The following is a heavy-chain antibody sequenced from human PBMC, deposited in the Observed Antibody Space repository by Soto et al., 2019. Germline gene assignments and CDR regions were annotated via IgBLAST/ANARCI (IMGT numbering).Heavy chain of an antibody. D-gene: IGHD4-17*01. CDR1: GASITSYY. CDR2: VYARGAT. CDR3: ARSSGDDFFYYGMDV. V-gene: IGHV4-59*10. Sequence: SETLSLTCSVSGASITSYYCSFIRHSSGEGLQWIGRVYARGATNYNPSLKSRVTISGDTSKNQFSLKLTSVTAADTAVYYCARSSGDDFFYYGMDVWGHGTTVTVSS. J-gene: IGHJ6*02.